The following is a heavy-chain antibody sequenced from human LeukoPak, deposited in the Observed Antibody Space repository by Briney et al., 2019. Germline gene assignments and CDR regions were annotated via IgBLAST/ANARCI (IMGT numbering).Heavy chain of an antibody. D-gene: IGHD2-2*01. J-gene: IGHJ4*02. CDR3: ARDLMYCDTMSCYDGDFDY. CDR2: ISAYNHNT. V-gene: IGHV1-18*01. Sequence: ASVKVSCKASGYSFINFGLSWVRPAPGQGLEWMGWISAYNHNTNYAQKFQGRVTMTIDTSTTTVYMELRRLRSDDTAIYYCARDLMYCDTMSCYDGDFDYWGQGTPVTVSS. CDR1: GYSFINFG.